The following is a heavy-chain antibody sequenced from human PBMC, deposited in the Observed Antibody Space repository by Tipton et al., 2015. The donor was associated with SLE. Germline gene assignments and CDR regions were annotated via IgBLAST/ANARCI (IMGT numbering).Heavy chain of an antibody. D-gene: IGHD2-2*01. CDR2: ISHDASKK. CDR3: ARVACSNISCFGQIEYYYMDV. J-gene: IGHJ6*03. Sequence: RSLRLSCAASGFTFNAYGMHWVRQAPGKGLEWVAVISHDASKKHYSESVKGRFTISRDNSKNTLFLQMNSLRAEDSAVYYCARVACSNISCFGQIEYYYMDVWGKGTTVTVSS. V-gene: IGHV3-30*19. CDR1: GFTFNAYG.